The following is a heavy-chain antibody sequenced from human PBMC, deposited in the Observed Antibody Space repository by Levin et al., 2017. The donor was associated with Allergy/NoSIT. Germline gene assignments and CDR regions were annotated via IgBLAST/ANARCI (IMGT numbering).Heavy chain of an antibody. D-gene: IGHD3-10*01. J-gene: IGHJ4*02. V-gene: IGHV3-23*01. CDR2: ISGGSTYT. CDR1: GFSFGSYD. Sequence: LPGGSLRLSCVASGFSFGSYDMDWVRQAPGKGLEWVSGISGGSTYTYYADSVKGRFAISRDNSKNTLYLQMNSLRVEDTAVYYCAKGLWSKVDSWGQGTLVTVSS. CDR3: AKGLWSKVDS.